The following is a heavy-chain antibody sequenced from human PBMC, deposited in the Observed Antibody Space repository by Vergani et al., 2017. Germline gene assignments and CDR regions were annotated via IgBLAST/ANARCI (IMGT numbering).Heavy chain of an antibody. CDR1: GFTFSSYA. CDR2: IRGSGGST. Sequence: EVQLLESGGGLVQPGGSLRLSCAASGFTFSSYAMSWFLQAPGKVLACFSAIRGSGGSTYYADSVKGRFTISRDNSNNTLYLQMNSLRAEDTAVYYCAKDRSYYYDSSGPNPGPFGYFDLWGRGTLVTVSS. J-gene: IGHJ2*01. CDR3: AKDRSYYYDSSGPNPGPFGYFDL. D-gene: IGHD3-22*01. V-gene: IGHV3-23*01.